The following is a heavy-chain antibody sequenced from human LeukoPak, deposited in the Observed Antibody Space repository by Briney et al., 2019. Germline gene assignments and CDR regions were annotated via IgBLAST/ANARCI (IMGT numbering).Heavy chain of an antibody. CDR1: GGFVSSGSYY. V-gene: IGHV4-61*01. CDR2: ISYSGST. Sequence: SETLSLTCTASGGFVSSGSYYWTWIRQPPGKGLEWIGYISYSGSTNYNPSLKSRVTISVDTSKNQFSLKLTSVTPADTAMYYCTRLVNGRPLDLSGQGVLVTVSS. CDR3: TRLVNGRPLDL. J-gene: IGHJ4*02. D-gene: IGHD2-8*01.